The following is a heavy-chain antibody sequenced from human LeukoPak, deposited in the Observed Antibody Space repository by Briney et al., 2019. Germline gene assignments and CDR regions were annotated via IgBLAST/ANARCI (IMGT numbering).Heavy chain of an antibody. CDR2: VYHSGST. J-gene: IGHJ4*02. CDR3: ARNTSGHSFEY. CDR1: GGSIISDYC. D-gene: IGHD6-25*01. V-gene: IGHV4-38-2*02. Sequence: PSETLSLTCTVSGGSIISDYCWGWIRQSPGKGLEWIGSVYHSGSTHYNPSLRSRVTMSVDTSKNQFSLKLNSVTAADTAVYYCARNTSGHSFEYWGQGTLVTVSS.